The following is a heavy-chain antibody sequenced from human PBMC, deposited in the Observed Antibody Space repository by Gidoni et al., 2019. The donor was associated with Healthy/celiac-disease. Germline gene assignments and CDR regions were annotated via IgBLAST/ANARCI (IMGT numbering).Heavy chain of an antibody. Sequence: QVQLQESGPGLVKPSEPLSLTRPLSGVSISSYYWSWIRQPAGKGLEWIGRIYTSGSTNYNPSLKSRVTMSVDTSKNQFSLKLSSVTAADTAVYYCARDADYDWNAFDIWGQGTMVTVSS. D-gene: IGHD3-16*01. CDR1: GVSISSYY. CDR2: IYTSGST. J-gene: IGHJ3*02. V-gene: IGHV4-4*07. CDR3: ARDADYDWNAFDI.